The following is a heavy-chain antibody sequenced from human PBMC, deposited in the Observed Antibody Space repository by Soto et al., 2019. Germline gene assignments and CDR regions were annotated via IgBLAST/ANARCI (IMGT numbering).Heavy chain of an antibody. Sequence: QVQLVQSGAEVKKPGSSVKVSCKASGGTFSSYAISWVRQAPGQGLEWMGGSIPIFGTANNAQNFQGSVSITSNESTSPAYMELSSMRSEDTAVYYCARGRGATVTLVGPFDYWGQGTLVTVSS. D-gene: IGHD4-17*01. CDR1: GGTFSSYA. CDR3: ARGRGATVTLVGPFDY. V-gene: IGHV1-69*05. CDR2: SIPIFGTA. J-gene: IGHJ4*02.